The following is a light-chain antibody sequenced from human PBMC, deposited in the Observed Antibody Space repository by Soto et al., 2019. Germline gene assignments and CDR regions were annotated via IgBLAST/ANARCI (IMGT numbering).Light chain of an antibody. J-gene: IGKJ2*01. V-gene: IGKV3-20*01. CDR3: QQYGSLPYT. CDR2: GAS. Sequence: EFVLTQSPGTLSLSPGERATLSCRASQSVSSNYLAWYQQKPGQAPRLLIYGASTRATGIPDNFSGSGSGTDFTLTLSRLEPEDFAVYYCQQYGSLPYTFGQGTKLEIK. CDR1: QSVSSNY.